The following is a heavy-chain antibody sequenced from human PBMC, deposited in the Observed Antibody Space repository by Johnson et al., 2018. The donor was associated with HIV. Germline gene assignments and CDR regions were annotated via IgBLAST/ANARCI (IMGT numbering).Heavy chain of an antibody. D-gene: IGHD3-16*01. CDR2: ISSGGNSI. CDR1: GFTFSDYY. Sequence: VQLVESGGGLVQPEGSLRLSCAASGFTFSDYYMSWIRQAPGKGLEWVSYISSGGNSIHYADSVKGRFTISRDNVKNSLYLQMNSLRAEDSALYFCASGVDAFVIWGQGTMVTVSS. V-gene: IGHV3-11*04. J-gene: IGHJ3*02. CDR3: ASGVDAFVI.